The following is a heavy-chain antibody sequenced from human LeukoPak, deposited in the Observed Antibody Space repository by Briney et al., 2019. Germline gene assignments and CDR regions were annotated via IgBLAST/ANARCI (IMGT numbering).Heavy chain of an antibody. CDR1: GFTFDDYG. D-gene: IGHD5-18*01. Sequence: GGSLRLSCAASGFTFDDYGMSWVRQAPGKGLEWVSGINWNGGSTGYADSVKGRFTISRDNAKNSLYLQMNSLRAEDTALYHRARDRGYSYGYLVDYWGQGTLVTVSS. J-gene: IGHJ4*02. CDR2: INWNGGST. V-gene: IGHV3-20*01. CDR3: ARDRGYSYGYLVDY.